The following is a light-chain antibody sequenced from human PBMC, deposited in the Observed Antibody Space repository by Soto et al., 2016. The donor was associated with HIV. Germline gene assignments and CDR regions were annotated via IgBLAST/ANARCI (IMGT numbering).Light chain of an antibody. J-gene: IGKJ1*01. CDR3: LQHNSYPWT. CDR2: QAS. Sequence: DIQMTQSPSTLSASIGDRVNITCRASQSISNFLAWYQQTPGKAPKLLIYQASILESGVPSRFSGSGSGTEFTLTISSLQPEEFATYYCLQHNSYPWTFGQGTKVEIK. V-gene: IGKV1-5*03. CDR1: QSISNF.